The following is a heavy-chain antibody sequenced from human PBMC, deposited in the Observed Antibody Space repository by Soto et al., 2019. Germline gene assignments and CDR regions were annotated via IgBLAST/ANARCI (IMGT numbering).Heavy chain of an antibody. D-gene: IGHD2-15*01. Sequence: ASVKVSCKASGYTFTSYAMHWVRQAPGQRLEWMGWINAGNGNTKYSQKFQGRVTITRDTSASTAYMELSSLRSEDTAVYYCARVEDSSYSPLYYYYYGMDVWGQGTTVTSP. CDR1: GYTFTSYA. J-gene: IGHJ6*02. CDR2: INAGNGNT. V-gene: IGHV1-3*01. CDR3: ARVEDSSYSPLYYYYYGMDV.